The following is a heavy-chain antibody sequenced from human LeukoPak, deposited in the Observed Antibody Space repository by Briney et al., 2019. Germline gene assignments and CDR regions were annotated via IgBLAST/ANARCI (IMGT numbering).Heavy chain of an antibody. Sequence: GGSLRLSCAASGFTFSIYWMHWVRQAPGKGLVWVSRINGDGSTTNYADSVKGRFSISRDNAKKTLYLRMNSLRVEDTAVYYCARELPFDYWGQGTLVTVSS. D-gene: IGHD1-26*01. CDR3: ARELPFDY. J-gene: IGHJ4*02. V-gene: IGHV3-74*01. CDR2: INGDGSTT. CDR1: GFTFSIYW.